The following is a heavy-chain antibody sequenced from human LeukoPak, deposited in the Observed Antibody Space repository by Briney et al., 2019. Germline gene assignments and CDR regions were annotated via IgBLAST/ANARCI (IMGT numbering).Heavy chain of an antibody. CDR3: ARGRKITFGGVIVPLDY. D-gene: IGHD3-16*02. J-gene: IGHJ4*02. CDR1: GGSISSYY. Sequence: SETLSLTCTVSGGSISSYYWSWIRQPPWKGLEWIGYIYYSGSTNYNPSLKRRVTTSVDTSKNQFSLKLSSVTAADTAVYYCARGRKITFGGVIVPLDYWGQGTLVTVSS. CDR2: IYYSGST. V-gene: IGHV4-59*01.